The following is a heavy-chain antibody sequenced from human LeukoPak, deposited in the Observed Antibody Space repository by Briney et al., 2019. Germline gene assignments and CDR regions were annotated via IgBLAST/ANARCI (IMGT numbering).Heavy chain of an antibody. CDR2: IYYSGST. Sequence: SETLSLTCSVSGGSINSYFWSRIRQPPGKGLEWIGYIYYSGSTNYNPSLESRVTISVDTSKNQFSLKLSSVTASDTAVYYCARLPYSSGWYVYWGQGILVTVSS. CDR3: ARLPYSSGWYVY. V-gene: IGHV4-59*01. D-gene: IGHD6-19*01. J-gene: IGHJ4*02. CDR1: GGSINSYF.